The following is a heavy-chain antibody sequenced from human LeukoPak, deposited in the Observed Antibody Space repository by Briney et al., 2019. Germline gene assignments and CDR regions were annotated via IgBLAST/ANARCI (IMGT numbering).Heavy chain of an antibody. CDR2: IIPILGTS. Sequence: SVKVSCKPSGGTFSNYAISWVRQAPGQGLEWVGGIIPILGTSNSAEKFQGRLTVTTDEFTGTAYMELSTLRSEDTAVYYCATDLADATYGFDIWGQGTMVTVSS. CDR1: GGTFSNYA. V-gene: IGHV1-69*05. D-gene: IGHD6-13*01. J-gene: IGHJ3*02. CDR3: ATDLADATYGFDI.